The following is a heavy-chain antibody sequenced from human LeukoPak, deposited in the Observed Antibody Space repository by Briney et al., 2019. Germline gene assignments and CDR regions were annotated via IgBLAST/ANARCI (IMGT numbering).Heavy chain of an antibody. Sequence: PGRSLRLSCAASGFTFSSYAMHWVRQAPGKGLEWVAVISYDGSNKYYADSVKGRFTISRDNSKNTLYLQMNSLRAEDTAVYYCARGLVVINWLDYWGQGTLVTVSS. V-gene: IGHV3-30*01. D-gene: IGHD3-22*01. CDR3: ARGLVVINWLDY. CDR2: ISYDGSNK. J-gene: IGHJ4*02. CDR1: GFTFSSYA.